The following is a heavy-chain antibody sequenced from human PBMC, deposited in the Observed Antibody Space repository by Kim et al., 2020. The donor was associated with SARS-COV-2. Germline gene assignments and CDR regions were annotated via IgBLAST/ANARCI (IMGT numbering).Heavy chain of an antibody. CDR3: ARGRYSRAQGAFDI. Sequence: GGSLRLSCAASGFTFSSYWMHWVRQAPGKGLVWVSRINSDGSSTSYADSVKGRFTISRDNAKNTLYLQMNRLRAEDTAVYYCARGRYSRAQGAFDIWGQGTMVTVSS. V-gene: IGHV3-74*01. J-gene: IGHJ3*02. D-gene: IGHD6-13*01. CDR2: INSDGSST. CDR1: GFTFSSYW.